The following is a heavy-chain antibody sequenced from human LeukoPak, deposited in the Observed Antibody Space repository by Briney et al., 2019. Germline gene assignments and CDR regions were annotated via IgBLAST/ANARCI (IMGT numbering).Heavy chain of an antibody. Sequence: GGSLRLSCGASGFTFSSYWMSWVRQAPGKGLEWVANINQDGSDKYYVDSVKGRFTIVRDNAKNSLYLQMNSLKAEDTAVYYCARDGEPGASLVYWYFDLWGRGTLVTVSS. CDR3: ARDGEPGASLVYWYFDL. D-gene: IGHD1-14*01. J-gene: IGHJ2*01. CDR1: GFTFSSYW. V-gene: IGHV3-7*04. CDR2: INQDGSDK.